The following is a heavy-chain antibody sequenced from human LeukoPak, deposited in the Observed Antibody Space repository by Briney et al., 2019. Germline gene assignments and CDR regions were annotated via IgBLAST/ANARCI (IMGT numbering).Heavy chain of an antibody. Sequence: GGSLGLSCAASEFTFSSYSMNWVRQAPGKGLEWVSYISSSSTTIYYADSVKGRFTISRDNAKNSLYLQTNSLRAEDTAVYYCARDFHVRQCHIGGYSYWGQGTLVTVSS. D-gene: IGHD3-22*01. J-gene: IGHJ4*02. CDR2: ISSSSTTI. CDR3: ARDFHVRQCHIGGYSY. CDR1: EFTFSSYS. V-gene: IGHV3-48*01.